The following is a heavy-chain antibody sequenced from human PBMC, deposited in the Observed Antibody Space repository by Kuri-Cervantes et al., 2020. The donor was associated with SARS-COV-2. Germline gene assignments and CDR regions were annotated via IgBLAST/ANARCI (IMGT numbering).Heavy chain of an antibody. V-gene: IGHV4-31*02. CDR1: GGSISSGTYY. J-gene: IGHJ5*02. Sequence: SCTVSGGSISSGTYYWTWIRQHPGKGLEWIGYIYYSGNTYYNPSLKSRVTISVDTSKNQFSLKLSSVTAADTAVYFCARDISSGSWFDPWGQGTLVTVSS. D-gene: IGHD6-6*01. CDR2: IYYSGNT. CDR3: ARDISSGSWFDP.